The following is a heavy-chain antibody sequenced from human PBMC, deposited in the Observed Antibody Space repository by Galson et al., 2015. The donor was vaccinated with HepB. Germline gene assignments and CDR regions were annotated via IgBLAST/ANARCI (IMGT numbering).Heavy chain of an antibody. CDR1: GFTFSSYA. CDR3: ARASIVVVPAAIFSGGGNFDY. V-gene: IGHV3-30*04. J-gene: IGHJ4*02. CDR2: ISYDGSNK. Sequence: SLRLSCAASGFTFSSYAMHWVRQAPGKGLEWVAVISYDGSNKYYADSVKGRFTISRDNSKNTLYLQMNSLRAEDTAVYYCARASIVVVPAAIFSGGGNFDYWGQGTLVTVSS. D-gene: IGHD2-2*01.